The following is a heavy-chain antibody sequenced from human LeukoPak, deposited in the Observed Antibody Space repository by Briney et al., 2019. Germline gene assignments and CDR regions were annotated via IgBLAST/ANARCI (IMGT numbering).Heavy chain of an antibody. J-gene: IGHJ3*01. CDR1: GAAVNSGAYF. CDR2: IYTSGST. D-gene: IGHD2/OR15-2a*01. Sequence: PSETLSLTCTISGAAVNSGAYFWTWVRQPAGKGMEWIGRIYTSGSTDYNPPLKSRLTISADTSKNEFSMTLTSVSAADTAVYFCTRGYFYNSREAFDVWGQGTMVRVSS. V-gene: IGHV4-61*02. CDR3: TRGYFYNSREAFDV.